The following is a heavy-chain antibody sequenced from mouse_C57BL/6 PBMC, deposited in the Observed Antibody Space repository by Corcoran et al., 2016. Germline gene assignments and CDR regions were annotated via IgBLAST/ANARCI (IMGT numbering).Heavy chain of an antibody. Sequence: QIQLVQSGPELKKPGETVKISCKASGYTFTTSGMSWVKQAPGKGLKWMGWINTYSGVPTYADDFKGRFAFSLETSASTAYLQINNLKNEDTATYFCARSTMITKRYYFDYWGQGTTLTVSS. CDR2: INTYSGVP. V-gene: IGHV9-3*01. D-gene: IGHD2-4*01. J-gene: IGHJ2*01. CDR1: GYTFTTSG. CDR3: ARSTMITKRYYFDY.